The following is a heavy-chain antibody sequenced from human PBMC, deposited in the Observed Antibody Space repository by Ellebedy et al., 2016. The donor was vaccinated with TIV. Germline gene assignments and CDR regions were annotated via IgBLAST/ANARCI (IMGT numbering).Heavy chain of an antibody. V-gene: IGHV1-2*02. J-gene: IGHJ6*02. Sequence: ASVKVSXXASGYTFTGYYMHWARQAPGQGLEWMGWINPNSGGTNYAQKFQGRVTMTRDTSISTAYMELSRLRSDDTAVYYCARNGAIYDRVVRGMDVWGQGTTVTVSS. CDR1: GYTFTGYY. CDR2: INPNSGGT. CDR3: ARNGAIYDRVVRGMDV. D-gene: IGHD3-3*01.